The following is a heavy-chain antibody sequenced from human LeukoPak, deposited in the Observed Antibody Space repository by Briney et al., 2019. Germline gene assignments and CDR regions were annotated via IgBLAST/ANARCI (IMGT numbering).Heavy chain of an antibody. CDR2: ISYDGSNK. Sequence: GGSLRLSCAASGFTFSRYSMHCVRQAPGKGLEWVAVISYDGSNKYYADSVKGRFTISRDNSKNTLYLQMNSLRAEDTAVYYCARDSGGSSLDYWGQGTLVTVSS. CDR3: ARDSGGSSLDY. J-gene: IGHJ4*02. D-gene: IGHD1-26*01. CDR1: GFTFSRYS. V-gene: IGHV3-30*03.